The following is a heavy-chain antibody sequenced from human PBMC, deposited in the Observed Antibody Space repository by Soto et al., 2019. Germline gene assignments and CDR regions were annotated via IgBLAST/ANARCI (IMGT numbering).Heavy chain of an antibody. V-gene: IGHV1-2*02. CDR2: INPTSGCS. CDR1: GYTFTAYY. Sequence: ASLKVSCNSSGYTFTAYYMLWVRQPSRQGREWMGWINPTSGCSNYAQKFQGRVTITADTSTSTAYMEVSRLKSSDTDMYFCARNPTPALYYYGMDVWGKGPTVTVSS. J-gene: IGHJ6*04. CDR3: ARNPTPALYYYGMDV. D-gene: IGHD2-15*01.